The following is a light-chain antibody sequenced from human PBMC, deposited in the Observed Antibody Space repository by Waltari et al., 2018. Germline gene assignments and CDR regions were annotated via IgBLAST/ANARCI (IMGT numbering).Light chain of an antibody. V-gene: IGLV3-25*03. CDR3: QSADSSGTFHVV. CDR1: SCPQHY. CDR2: KDS. J-gene: IGLJ2*01. Sequence: SYQLTQPPSGSASPGPTARLHCSGASCPQHYAYWFQPKPGQAPVLVTYKDSERPSGIPERFSGSSSGTTVTLTISGVQAEDEADYYCQSADSSGTFHVVFGGGTKLTVL.